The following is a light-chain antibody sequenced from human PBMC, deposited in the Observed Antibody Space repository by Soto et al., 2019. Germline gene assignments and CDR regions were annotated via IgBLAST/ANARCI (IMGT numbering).Light chain of an antibody. Sequence: DIQMTQSPSTLSASVGDRVTITCRASQSINSWLAWYQQKPGKAPNLLIYKASTLESGVPSRFSGSGSGTEFTLTISSLQPDDFATYYCQQYKSYSLTFGGGTKVEI. J-gene: IGKJ4*01. CDR1: QSINSW. CDR2: KAS. CDR3: QQYKSYSLT. V-gene: IGKV1-5*03.